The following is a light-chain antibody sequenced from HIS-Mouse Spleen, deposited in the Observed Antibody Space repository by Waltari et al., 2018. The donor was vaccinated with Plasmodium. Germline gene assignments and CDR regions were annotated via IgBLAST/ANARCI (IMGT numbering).Light chain of an antibody. Sequence: SYELTQPPSASVSPGQTASITCSGAKLGDKYACWYQQKPGQPPVLVIYQDSKRPSGIPERFSGSNSGNTATLTISGTQAMDEADYYCQAWDSSTVVFGGGTKLTVL. V-gene: IGLV3-1*01. CDR1: KLGDKY. CDR2: QDS. J-gene: IGLJ2*01. CDR3: QAWDSSTVV.